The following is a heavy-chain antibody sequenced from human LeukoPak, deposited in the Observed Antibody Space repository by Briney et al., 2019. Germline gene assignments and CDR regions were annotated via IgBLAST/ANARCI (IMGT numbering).Heavy chain of an antibody. J-gene: IGHJ5*02. Sequence: GGSLRLSCAASGFSFSNFAMHWVRQAPGKGLEWVAVLSFDGSNTYFAESVKGRFAISRDTSKNSLYSHMNRLGTEDTAVYYCARERTEYDFWSAYFDPWGQGTLVTVSS. CDR2: LSFDGSNT. V-gene: IGHV3-30*09. CDR1: GFSFSNFA. D-gene: IGHD3-3*01. CDR3: ARERTEYDFWSAYFDP.